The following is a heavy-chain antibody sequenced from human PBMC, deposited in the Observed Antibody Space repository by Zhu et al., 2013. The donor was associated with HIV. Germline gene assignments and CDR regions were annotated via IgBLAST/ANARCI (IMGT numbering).Heavy chain of an antibody. J-gene: IGHJ4*02. Sequence: QVQLVQSGAEVKKPGSSVKVSCKASGGTFSSYAISWVRQAPGQGLEWMGGIIPIFGTANYAQKFQGRVTITADESTSTAYMELSSLRSEDTAVYYCARDPHSSSWYTETRPSVYYFDYWGQGTLVTVSS. CDR3: ARDPHSSSWYTETRPSVYYFDY. CDR2: IIPIFGTA. CDR1: GGTFSSYA. V-gene: IGHV1-69*01. D-gene: IGHD6-13*01.